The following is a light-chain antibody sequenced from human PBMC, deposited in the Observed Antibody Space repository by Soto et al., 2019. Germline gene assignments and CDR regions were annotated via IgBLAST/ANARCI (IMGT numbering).Light chain of an antibody. CDR1: QSVSGY. CDR3: QQYSNWRT. Sequence: EIVMTQSPATLSVSPGERATLSCRASQSVSGYLAWYQQKPGQAPRLLIYGASTRATGIPARFSGSGSGTEFTLTISSLQSEDFAVYYCQQYSNWRTFGQGTKVEIK. CDR2: GAS. V-gene: IGKV3-15*01. J-gene: IGKJ1*01.